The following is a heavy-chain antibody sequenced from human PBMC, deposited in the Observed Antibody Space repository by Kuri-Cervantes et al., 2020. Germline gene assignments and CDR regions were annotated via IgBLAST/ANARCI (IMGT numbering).Heavy chain of an antibody. V-gene: IGHV1-2*04. J-gene: IGHJ6*03. D-gene: IGHD2-21*02. Sequence: ASVKVSCKASGYTFTGYYMHWVRQAPGQGLEWMGWINPNSGGTNYAQKFQGWVTTTRNTSISTAYMELSSLRSEDTAVYYCARVTASWGSDYYYYMDVWGKGTTVTVSS. CDR1: GYTFTGYY. CDR3: ARVTASWGSDYYYYMDV. CDR2: INPNSGGT.